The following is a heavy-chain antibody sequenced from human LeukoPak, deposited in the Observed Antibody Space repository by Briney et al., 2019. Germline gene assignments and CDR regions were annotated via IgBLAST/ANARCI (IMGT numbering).Heavy chain of an antibody. CDR3: ARDLIYPNQLLYPLLAFDI. V-gene: IGHV4-59*01. CDR2: IYYSGST. J-gene: IGHJ3*02. CDR1: GGSIGSYY. D-gene: IGHD2-2*02. Sequence: SETLSLTCTVSGGSIGSYYWSWIRQPPGKGLEWIGYIYYSGSTNYNPSLKSRVTISVDTSKNQFSLKLSSVTAADTAVYYCARDLIYPNQLLYPLLAFDIWGQGTMVTVSS.